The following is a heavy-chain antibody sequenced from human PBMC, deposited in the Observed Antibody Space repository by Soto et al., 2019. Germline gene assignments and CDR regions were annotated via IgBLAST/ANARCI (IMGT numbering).Heavy chain of an antibody. CDR2: IKQDGSEK. CDR3: ATEYFQH. J-gene: IGHJ1*01. Sequence: GGSLRLSCAAXGFPFSSYWMSWVRQAPGKGLEWVANIKQDGSEKYYVDSVKGRFTISRDNAKNSLYLQMNSLRAEDTAVYYCATEYFQHWGQGTLVTVSS. V-gene: IGHV3-7*04. CDR1: GFPFSSYW.